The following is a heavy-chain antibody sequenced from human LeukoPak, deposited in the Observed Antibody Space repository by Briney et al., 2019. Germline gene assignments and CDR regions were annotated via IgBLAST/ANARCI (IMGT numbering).Heavy chain of an antibody. Sequence: SETLSLTCTVSGGSISSSSYYWGWIRQPPGKGLEWIGSIYYSGSTYYNPSLKSRVTISVDTSKNQFSLKLSSVTAADTAVYYCARGGESSGWFRQYNWFDPWGQGTLVTVSS. D-gene: IGHD6-19*01. J-gene: IGHJ5*02. CDR3: ARGGESSGWFRQYNWFDP. V-gene: IGHV4-39*01. CDR1: GGSISSSSYY. CDR2: IYYSGST.